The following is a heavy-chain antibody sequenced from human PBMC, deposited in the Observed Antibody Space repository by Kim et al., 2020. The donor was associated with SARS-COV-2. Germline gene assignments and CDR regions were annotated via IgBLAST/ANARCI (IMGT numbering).Heavy chain of an antibody. Sequence: GGSETSYADSVRGRFTISRDNAKNTVYLRMNSLRADDTALYYCTRGAFDIWGPGTMVTVSS. V-gene: IGHV3-74*01. J-gene: IGHJ3*02. CDR2: GGSET. CDR3: TRGAFDI.